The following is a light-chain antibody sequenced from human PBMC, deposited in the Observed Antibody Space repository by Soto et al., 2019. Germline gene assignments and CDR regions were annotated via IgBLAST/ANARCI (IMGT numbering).Light chain of an antibody. CDR1: QNVLYSSNNKNY. CDR2: WAS. Sequence: DIVMTQSPDSLAVSLGERATINCKSSQNVLYSSNNKNYLSWYQQRPGQPPKLLIYWASTRESGVPDRFSGSGSGTDFTLTISSLQAEDVAVYYCQQYYTTHRKFGQGTKVEIK. CDR3: QQYYTTHRK. V-gene: IGKV4-1*01. J-gene: IGKJ1*01.